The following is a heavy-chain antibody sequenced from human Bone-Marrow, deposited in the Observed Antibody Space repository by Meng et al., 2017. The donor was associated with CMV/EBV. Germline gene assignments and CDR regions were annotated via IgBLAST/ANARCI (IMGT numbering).Heavy chain of an antibody. V-gene: IGHV3-30*02. J-gene: IGHJ4*02. Sequence: GESLKISCAASGFTFSSYGMHWVRQAPGKGLEWVAFIRYDGSNKYYADSVKGRFTISRDNSKNTLYLQMNSLRAEDTAVYYCAYLASAARPYWGQGTLVTVSS. CDR3: AYLASAARPY. CDR1: GFTFSSYG. D-gene: IGHD2-2*01. CDR2: IRYDGSNK.